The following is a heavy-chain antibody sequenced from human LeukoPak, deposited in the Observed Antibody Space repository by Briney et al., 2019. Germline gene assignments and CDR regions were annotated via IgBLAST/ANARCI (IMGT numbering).Heavy chain of an antibody. CDR2: IKEDGSEK. J-gene: IGHJ5*02. V-gene: IGHV3-7*03. CDR3: ARGGAKEGARDEA. CDR1: GFTFSSYW. Sequence: GGSLRLSCAASGFTFSSYWMSWVRQAPGKGLEWVANIKEDGSEKDYVASVKGRFTISRDNTKNSLYLQMNSLRSEDTAVYYCARGGAKEGARDEAWGQGTLVTVSS. D-gene: IGHD3-10*01.